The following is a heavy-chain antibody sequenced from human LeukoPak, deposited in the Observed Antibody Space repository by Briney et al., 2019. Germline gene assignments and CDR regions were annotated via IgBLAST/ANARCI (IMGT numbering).Heavy chain of an antibody. Sequence: SVKVSCKASGGTFISYGISWVRQAPGQGLEWMGGIIPIFGTTNYAQKFQGRVTITADKSTSTAFMELTSLRSEDTAVYFCARRKGVSYYWFDPWGQGTLVTVSS. J-gene: IGHJ5*02. D-gene: IGHD1-26*01. CDR3: ARRKGVSYYWFDP. CDR2: IIPIFGTT. V-gene: IGHV1-69*06. CDR1: GGTFISYG.